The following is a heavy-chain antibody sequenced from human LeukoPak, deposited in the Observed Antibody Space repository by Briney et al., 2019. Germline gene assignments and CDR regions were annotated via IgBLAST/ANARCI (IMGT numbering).Heavy chain of an antibody. CDR3: ARDPSHRRDGYNYFFDY. Sequence: EASVKVSCKASGYTFTSYGISWVRQAPGQGLEWMGWISAYNGNTNYAQKLQGRVTMTTDTSTSTAYMELRSLRSDDTAVYYCARDPSHRRDGYNYFFDYWGQGTLVTVSS. CDR1: GYTFTSYG. D-gene: IGHD5-24*01. CDR2: ISAYNGNT. V-gene: IGHV1-18*01. J-gene: IGHJ4*02.